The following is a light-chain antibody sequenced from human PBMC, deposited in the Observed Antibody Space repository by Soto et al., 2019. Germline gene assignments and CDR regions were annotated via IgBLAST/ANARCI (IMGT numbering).Light chain of an antibody. CDR1: QNVGGS. V-gene: IGKV3-15*01. Sequence: TLSVSPVERATLSCRASQNVGGSVAWYHQKPGQAPRLLIYRASTRTAGIPARFSGGGSGTEFTLTIISLQAEDVVVDWCPLSEYRPLTFGQGTILEIK. CDR2: RAS. CDR3: PLSEYRPLT. J-gene: IGKJ5*01.